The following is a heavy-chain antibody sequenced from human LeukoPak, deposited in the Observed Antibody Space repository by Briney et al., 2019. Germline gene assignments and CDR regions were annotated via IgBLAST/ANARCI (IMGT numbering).Heavy chain of an antibody. CDR3: ARGGPYSSGWSVYYYYGMDV. J-gene: IGHJ6*04. Sequence: SETLSLTCAVYGGAFSGYYWSWIRQPPGKGLEWIGEINHSGSNNYNPSLKSRVTISVDTSKHQFSLKLSSVAAADTAVYYCARGGPYSSGWSVYYYYGMDVWGKGTMVTVSS. CDR2: INHSGSN. CDR1: GGAFSGYY. V-gene: IGHV4-34*01. D-gene: IGHD6-19*01.